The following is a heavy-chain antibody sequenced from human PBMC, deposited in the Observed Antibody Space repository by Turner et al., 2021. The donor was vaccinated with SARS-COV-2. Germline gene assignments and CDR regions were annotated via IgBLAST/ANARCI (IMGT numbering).Heavy chain of an antibody. J-gene: IGHJ4*02. CDR3: AKGGWYYDILTGSYFEY. CDR1: GFTFSSYG. Sequence: QVQLVESGGGVVQPGRSLRLHCAASGFTFSSYGMHWVRQAPGKGLEWLAVISYDGSNKYYADSVKGRFTISRDNSKNTLYLQMNSLRAEDTAVYYCAKGGWYYDILTGSYFEYWGQGTLVTVSS. CDR2: ISYDGSNK. D-gene: IGHD3-9*01. V-gene: IGHV3-30*18.